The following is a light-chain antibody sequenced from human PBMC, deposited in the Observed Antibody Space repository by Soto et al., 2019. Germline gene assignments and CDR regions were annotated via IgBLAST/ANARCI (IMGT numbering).Light chain of an antibody. CDR1: QSISSY. J-gene: IGKJ1*01. CDR2: AAS. V-gene: IGKV1-39*01. Sequence: DLQMTQSPSSLSASVGDRVTITCRASQSISSYLNWYQQKPGKAPNLLIYAASSLQSGVPSRFSGSGSGTDFTLTISSLQPEDFATYYCQQNYNAPWTFGQGTKVDIK. CDR3: QQNYNAPWT.